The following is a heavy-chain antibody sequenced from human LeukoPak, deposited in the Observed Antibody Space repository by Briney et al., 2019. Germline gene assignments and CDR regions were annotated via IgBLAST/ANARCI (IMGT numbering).Heavy chain of an antibody. D-gene: IGHD3-3*01. CDR3: ARIWSTIFGVVTP. Sequence: GRSLRLSCTASGFMFSIFGMSWVRQAPGKGLEWVSVIYSGGSTYYADSVKGRFTISRDNSKNTLYLQMNSLRAEDTAVYYCARIWSTIFGVVTPWGQGTLVTVSS. CDR1: GFMFSIFG. J-gene: IGHJ5*02. CDR2: IYSGGST. V-gene: IGHV3-66*01.